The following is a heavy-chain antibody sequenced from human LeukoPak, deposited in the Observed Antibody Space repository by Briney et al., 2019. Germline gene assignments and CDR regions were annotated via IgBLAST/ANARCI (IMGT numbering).Heavy chain of an antibody. Sequence: GGSLRLSCAASGFTFSRYAMSWVRQAPGKGLEWVSVISGSGGSTYYADSVKGRSTISRDNSKNTLYLQMNSLRAEDTAVYYCAKDEVAVAGTFDYWGQGTLVTVSS. D-gene: IGHD6-19*01. CDR3: AKDEVAVAGTFDY. J-gene: IGHJ4*02. V-gene: IGHV3-23*01. CDR2: ISGSGGST. CDR1: GFTFSRYA.